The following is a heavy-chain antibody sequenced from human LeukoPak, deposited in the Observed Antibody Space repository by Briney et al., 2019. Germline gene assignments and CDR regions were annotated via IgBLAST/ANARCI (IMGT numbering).Heavy chain of an antibody. V-gene: IGHV3-53*01. J-gene: IGHJ3*02. D-gene: IGHD3-16*01. CDR2: LSSKYET. CDR1: GFIVSRNY. CDR3: YGIHLGDSFDI. Sequence: GGSLRLSCAASGFIVSRNYMGWVRQAPGKGLEWVSALSSKYETYYADSVKGRFTISRDNSENTLYLQMNALRAEDTALYYCYGIHLGDSFDIWGRGTMVIVFS.